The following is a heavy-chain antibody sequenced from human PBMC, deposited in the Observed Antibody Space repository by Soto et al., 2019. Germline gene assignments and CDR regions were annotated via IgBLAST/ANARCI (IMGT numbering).Heavy chain of an antibody. J-gene: IGHJ6*02. CDR1: GYTFTSYG. V-gene: IGHV1-18*01. CDR3: ARDCYCSSTSCYYYYYYGMDV. D-gene: IGHD2-2*01. Sequence: ASVKVSCKASGYTFTSYGISWVRQAPGQGLEWMGWISAYNGNTNYAQKLQGRVTMTTDTSTSTAYMELRSLRSDDTAVYYCARDCYCSSTSCYYYYYYGMDVWGQGTTVTVSS. CDR2: ISAYNGNT.